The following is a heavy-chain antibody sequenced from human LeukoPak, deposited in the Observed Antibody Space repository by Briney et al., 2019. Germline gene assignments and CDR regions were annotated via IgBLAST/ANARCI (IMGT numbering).Heavy chain of an antibody. CDR3: ARSRFGGPFDY. J-gene: IGHJ4*02. CDR2: IYYSGST. D-gene: IGHD3-10*01. Sequence: SETLSITCTVSGGSISSYYWSWIRQPPGKGLEWIGYIYYSGSTNYNPSLKSRVTISVDTSKNQFSLKLSSVTAADTAVYYCARSRFGGPFDYWGQGTLVTVSS. V-gene: IGHV4-59*01. CDR1: GGSISSYY.